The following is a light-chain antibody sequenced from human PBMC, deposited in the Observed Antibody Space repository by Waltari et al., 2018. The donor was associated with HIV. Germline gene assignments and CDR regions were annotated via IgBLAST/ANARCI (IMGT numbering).Light chain of an antibody. Sequence: QLALTQSPSASASLGASVRLTCTLSSGQRSYSIAWHQQQPEKGPRFLMRLNSDGSHTRGDGIPDRFSGSASGAERYLTISSLQSEDEADYYCQSWDNGVRVFGGGTKLTVL. CDR3: QSWDNGVRV. V-gene: IGLV4-69*01. J-gene: IGLJ3*02. CDR2: LNSDGSH. CDR1: SGQRSYS.